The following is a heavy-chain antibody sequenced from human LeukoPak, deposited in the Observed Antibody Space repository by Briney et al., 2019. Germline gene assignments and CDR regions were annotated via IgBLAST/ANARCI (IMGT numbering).Heavy chain of an antibody. J-gene: IGHJ4*02. CDR1: GGSMTGGNFY. D-gene: IGHD4-17*01. CDR2: IYNGGTT. V-gene: IGHV4-39*01. CDR3: ARRRGDGDYRPDY. Sequence: SETLSLTCTVSGGSMTGGNFYWAWIRQPPGKGLEWIGSIYNGGTTYYNPSLESRVTISADTSTNQFSLKVDSVTASDTAVYYCARRRGDGDYRPDYWGQGVLVTVSS.